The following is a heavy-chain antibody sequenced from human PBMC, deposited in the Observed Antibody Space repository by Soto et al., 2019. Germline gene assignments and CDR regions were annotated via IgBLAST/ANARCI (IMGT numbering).Heavy chain of an antibody. D-gene: IGHD5-18*01. CDR3: AKGVTTVAGVFDY. CDR1: GFTFSSYA. V-gene: IGHV3-23*01. Sequence: GGSLRLSCAASGFTFSSYAMSWVRQAPGKGLEWVSAISGSGGSPYYTDSVKGRFTISRDNSKNTLYLQMNSLRAEDMAVYYCAKGVTTVAGVFDYWGQGTLVTVSS. J-gene: IGHJ4*02. CDR2: ISGSGGSP.